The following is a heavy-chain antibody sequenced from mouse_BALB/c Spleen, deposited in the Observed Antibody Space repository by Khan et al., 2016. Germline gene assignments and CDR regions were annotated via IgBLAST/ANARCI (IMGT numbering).Heavy chain of an antibody. CDR2: INPSTGYT. D-gene: IGHD6-1*01. V-gene: IGHV1-7*01. Sequence: QVQLQQSGAELAKPGASVKMSCKASGYTFTSYWMHWVKQRPGQGLEWIGYINPSTGYTEYNQKFKDKATLTADKSSSTAYMQLSSLTSEDSAVYYCARATSGMDYWGQGTSVTVSS. CDR3: ARATSGMDY. CDR1: GYTFTSYW. J-gene: IGHJ4*01.